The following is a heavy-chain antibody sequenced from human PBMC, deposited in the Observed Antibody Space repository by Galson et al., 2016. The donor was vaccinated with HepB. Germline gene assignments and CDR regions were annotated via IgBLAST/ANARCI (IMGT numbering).Heavy chain of an antibody. CDR1: GYTFTSYD. CDR3: ARPLMKERYCSGGSCYSVRGYFQH. CDR2: MNPNSGNT. V-gene: IGHV1-8*01. J-gene: IGHJ1*01. D-gene: IGHD2-15*01. Sequence: SVKVSCKASGYTFTSYDINWVRQATGQGLEWMGWMNPNSGNTGYAQKFQGRVTMTRNTSISTAYMELSSLRSEDTAVYYCARPLMKERYCSGGSCYSVRGYFQHWGQGTLVTVSS.